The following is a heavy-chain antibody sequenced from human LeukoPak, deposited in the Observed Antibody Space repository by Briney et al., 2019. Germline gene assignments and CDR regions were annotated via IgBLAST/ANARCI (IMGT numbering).Heavy chain of an antibody. J-gene: IGHJ4*02. CDR1: GFTFSNYG. D-gene: IGHD3-22*01. V-gene: IGHV3-23*01. CDR3: ARSLGSSGYQDY. Sequence: GGSLRLSCAASGFTFSNYGMNWVRQAPGKGLEWVSGISGSGGSTYYADSVKGRFTISRDNAKNTVYLQMNSLRAEDTAVYYCARSLGSSGYQDYWGQGTLVTVSS. CDR2: ISGSGGST.